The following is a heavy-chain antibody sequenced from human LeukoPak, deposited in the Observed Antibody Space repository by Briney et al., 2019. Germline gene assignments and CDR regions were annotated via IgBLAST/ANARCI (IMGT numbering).Heavy chain of an antibody. V-gene: IGHV3-23*01. Sequence: GGSLRLSCAASGFTFSSYAMSWVRQAPGKGLEWVSAISGSGGSTYYADSVKGRFTISRDNSKNTLYPQMNSLRAEDTAVYYCAKTGCSSTSCYYWGQGTLVTVSS. D-gene: IGHD2-2*01. CDR1: GFTFSSYA. CDR3: AKTGCSSTSCYY. J-gene: IGHJ4*02. CDR2: ISGSGGST.